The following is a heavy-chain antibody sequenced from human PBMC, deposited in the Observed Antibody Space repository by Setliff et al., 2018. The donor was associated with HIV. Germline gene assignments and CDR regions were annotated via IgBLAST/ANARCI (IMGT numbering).Heavy chain of an antibody. CDR1: GFIFDDYA. D-gene: IGHD1-1*01. V-gene: IGHV3-7*01. CDR3: TRNEI. Sequence: GGSLRLSCATSGFIFDDYAFHWVRQAPGKGPEWVANIKEDGSEIYYVDSVKGRFTISRDNAKNSLYLQMDSLRAEDTAVYYCTRNEIWGQGTLVTVSS. CDR2: IKEDGSEI. J-gene: IGHJ4*02.